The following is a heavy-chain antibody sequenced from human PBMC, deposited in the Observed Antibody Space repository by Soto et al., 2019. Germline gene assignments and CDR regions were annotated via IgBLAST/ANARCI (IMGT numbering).Heavy chain of an antibody. D-gene: IGHD3-10*01. V-gene: IGHV4-30-4*01. CDR3: ARGGERDAMVRGANAY. CDR1: GGSISSGDYY. CDR2: IYYSGST. Sequence: SETLSLTCTFSGGSISSGDYYWSWIRQPPGKGLEWIGYIYYSGSTYYNPSLKSRVTISVDTSKNQFSLKLSSVTAADTAVYYCARGGERDAMVRGANAYWAQGTLVTVSS. J-gene: IGHJ4*02.